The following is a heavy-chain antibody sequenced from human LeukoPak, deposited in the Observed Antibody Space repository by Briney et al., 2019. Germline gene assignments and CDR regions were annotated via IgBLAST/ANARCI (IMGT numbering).Heavy chain of an antibody. D-gene: IGHD2-21*02. V-gene: IGHV3-11*01. Sequence: GGSLRLSCAASGFTFSDYYMSWIRQAPGKGLEWVSYFSSSGSTIYYADSVKGRFTISRDNAKNSLYLQMNSLRAEDTAVYYCAKAHPRGPAIRSFDYWGQGTLVTVSS. CDR1: GFTFSDYY. CDR3: AKAHPRGPAIRSFDY. CDR2: FSSSGSTI. J-gene: IGHJ4*02.